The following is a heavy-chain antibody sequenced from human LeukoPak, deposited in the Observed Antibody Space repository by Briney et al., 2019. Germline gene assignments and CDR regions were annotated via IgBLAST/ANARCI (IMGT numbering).Heavy chain of an antibody. Sequence: GGSLRLSCAASGFTFSSYAMSWVRQAPGKGLEWVSAISGSGGSTYYADSVKGRFTISRDNSKNTLYLQMNSLRAEDTAVYYCAKVRDYYGSGSYYNAFDYWGQGTLVTVSS. D-gene: IGHD3-10*01. CDR3: AKVRDYYGSGSYYNAFDY. CDR2: ISGSGGST. J-gene: IGHJ4*02. V-gene: IGHV3-23*01. CDR1: GFTFSSYA.